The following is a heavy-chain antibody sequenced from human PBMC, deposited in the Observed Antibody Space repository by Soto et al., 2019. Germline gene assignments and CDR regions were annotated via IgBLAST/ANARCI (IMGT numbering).Heavy chain of an antibody. D-gene: IGHD3-3*01. J-gene: IGHJ5*02. CDR3: AKDRGRFLGVVTDP. Sequence: GGSLRLSCAASGFTFSSYGMHWVRQAPGKGLEWVAVISYDGSNKYYADSVKGRFTISRDNSKNTLYLQMNSLRAEDTAVYYCAKDRGRFLGVVTDPWGQGTLVTVSS. CDR1: GFTFSSYG. V-gene: IGHV3-30*18. CDR2: ISYDGSNK.